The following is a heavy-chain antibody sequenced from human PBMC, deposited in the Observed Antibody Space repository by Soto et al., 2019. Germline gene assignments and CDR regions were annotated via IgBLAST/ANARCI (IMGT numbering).Heavy chain of an antibody. CDR2: IYVGGDT. D-gene: IGHD6-19*01. CDR3: VRENSGWSRAQCY. J-gene: IGHJ4*02. CDR1: GFTVSSDH. V-gene: IGHV3-66*01. Sequence: GGSLRLSCAASGFTVSSDHMSWVRQVPGRGLEWVSVIYVGGDTFYADSVKGRFTISRDNSKNTLYLQMNGLRAEDTAIYYCVRENSGWSRAQCYWGQGTLVTVSS.